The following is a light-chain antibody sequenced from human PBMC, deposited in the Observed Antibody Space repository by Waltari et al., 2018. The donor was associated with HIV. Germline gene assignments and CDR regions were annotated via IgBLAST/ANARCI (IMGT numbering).Light chain of an antibody. CDR3: QQSYGSPFN. J-gene: IGKJ3*01. V-gene: IGKV1-39*01. Sequence: GDSVVITCRASQAISTDLNWYQQKPGKAPVLLVYSAYTLQPGAPSRFRGAGSGRDFSLSISGLQTEDFATYFCQQSYGSPFNFGPGT. CDR1: QAISTD. CDR2: SAY.